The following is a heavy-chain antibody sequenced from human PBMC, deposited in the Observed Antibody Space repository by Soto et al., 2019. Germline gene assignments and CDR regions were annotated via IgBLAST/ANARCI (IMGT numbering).Heavy chain of an antibody. CDR2: IYWDDDK. CDR1: GFSLSTSGVG. D-gene: IGHD3-10*01. J-gene: IGHJ4*02. Sequence: SGPTLVKPTQTLTLTCTFSGFSLSTSGVGVGWIRQPPGKALEWLALIYWDDDKRYSPSLKSRLTITKDTSKNQVVLTMTNMDPVDTATYYCAHRLRPTLGSWFGESNDNLFDYWGQGTLVTVSS. CDR3: AHRLRPTLGSWFGESNDNLFDY. V-gene: IGHV2-5*02.